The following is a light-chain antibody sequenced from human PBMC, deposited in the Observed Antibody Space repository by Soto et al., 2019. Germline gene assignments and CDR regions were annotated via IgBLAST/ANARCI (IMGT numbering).Light chain of an antibody. V-gene: IGKV3-15*01. J-gene: IGKJ1*01. CDR1: PSVSSS. Sequence: EIVMTQSPATLSVSPGEGATLSCRASPSVSSSLASYQQKPGQAPRLLIYGASTRATGIPDRFSGSGSGTEFTLTISSLQSVDFAVYYCQQYNDWPRTFGQGTKVEIK. CDR2: GAS. CDR3: QQYNDWPRT.